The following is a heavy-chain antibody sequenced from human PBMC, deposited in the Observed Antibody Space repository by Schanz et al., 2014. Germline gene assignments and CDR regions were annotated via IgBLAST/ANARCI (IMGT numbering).Heavy chain of an antibody. J-gene: IGHJ4*02. V-gene: IGHV3-30*04. D-gene: IGHD2-2*01. CDR2: VPFDGSQK. CDR1: GFTFSSYA. CDR3: ARESSNDIVLVPGAVFDH. Sequence: VQLLESGGGLVQPGRSLRLSCAASGFTFSSYALHWVRQAPGKGLEWVAFVPFDGSQKFYADSVKGRYTISRDNSKNTVYLQMNSLRPGDTAVYYCARESSNDIVLVPGAVFDHWGQGILVIVSS.